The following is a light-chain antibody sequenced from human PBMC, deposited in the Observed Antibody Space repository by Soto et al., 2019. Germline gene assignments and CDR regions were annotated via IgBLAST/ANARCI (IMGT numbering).Light chain of an antibody. V-gene: IGLV2-14*01. CDR3: SSYTSISTVV. CDR1: SSDVGGYNY. CDR2: EVS. Sequence: QSALTQPASVSGSPGQSITISCTGTSSDVGGYNYVSWYQQYPGKAPKVMIHEVSNRPSGVSNRFSGSKSGNTASLTISGLQAEDEADYYCSSYTSISTVVFGGGTKLTVL. J-gene: IGLJ3*02.